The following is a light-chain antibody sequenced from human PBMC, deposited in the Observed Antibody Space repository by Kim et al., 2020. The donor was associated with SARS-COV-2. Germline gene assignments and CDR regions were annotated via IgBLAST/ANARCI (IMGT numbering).Light chain of an antibody. V-gene: IGKV3-20*01. J-gene: IGKJ5*01. CDR1: QSVTSNY. CDR3: QQYGSSPGIT. CDR2: GAS. Sequence: PGERATLSCRASQSVTSNYLAWYQQKPGQAPRLLIFGASSRAIGIPDRSTGSGSGTDFTLTISRLEPEDFAVYYCQQYGSSPGITFGQGTRL.